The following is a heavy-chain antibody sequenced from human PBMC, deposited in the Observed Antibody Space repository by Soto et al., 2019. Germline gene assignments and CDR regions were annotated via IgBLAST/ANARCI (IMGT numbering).Heavy chain of an antibody. J-gene: IGHJ4*02. CDR1: GVSISSGDW. CDR3: AGWRPGLTVAGNKDF. V-gene: IGHV4-4*02. D-gene: IGHD6-19*01. Sequence: SETLSLTCAVSGVSISSGDWWTWVRQPPGKGLEWIGEIYHSGITNFNPSLKGRVTISLDKSENQFSLTLSSVTAADTAVYYFAGWRPGLTVAGNKDFWGQGTLVTVSS. CDR2: IYHSGIT.